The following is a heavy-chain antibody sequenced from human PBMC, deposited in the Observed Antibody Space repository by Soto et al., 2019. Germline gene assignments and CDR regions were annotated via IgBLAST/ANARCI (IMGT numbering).Heavy chain of an antibody. J-gene: IGHJ5*01. V-gene: IGHV4-39*01. Sequence: PSETLSLTCTVSGGSISSSSYYWGWIRQHPGKGLEWIGSIYYSGSTYYNPSLKSRVTISVDTSKNQFSLKLSSVTAADTAVYYCVRYRNGWLSAFDYCAQRTPVPVSS. CDR3: VRYRNGWLSAFDY. D-gene: IGHD3-9*01. CDR1: GGSISSSSYY. CDR2: IYYSGST.